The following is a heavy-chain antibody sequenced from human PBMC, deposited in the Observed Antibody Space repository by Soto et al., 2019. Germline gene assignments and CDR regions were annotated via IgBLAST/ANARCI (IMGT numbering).Heavy chain of an antibody. V-gene: IGHV3-48*02. Sequence: GGSLRLSCAASGFTVSSNYMSWVRQAPGKGLEWVSYISSSSSTIYYADSVKGRFTISRDNAKNSLYLQMNSLRDEDTAVYYCARESAALNWFDPWGQGTLVTVSS. CDR2: ISSSSSTI. CDR3: ARESAALNWFDP. CDR1: GFTVSSNY. D-gene: IGHD2-2*01. J-gene: IGHJ5*02.